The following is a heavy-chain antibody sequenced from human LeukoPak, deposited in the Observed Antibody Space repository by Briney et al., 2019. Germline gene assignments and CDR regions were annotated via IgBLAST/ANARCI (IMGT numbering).Heavy chain of an antibody. V-gene: IGHV1-18*01. CDR2: ISAYNGNT. CDR3: ARFFRHCGGHCYSAAAAFDI. J-gene: IGHJ3*02. D-gene: IGHD2-21*02. Sequence: GASVKVSCKASGYTFTSYGISWVRQAPGQGLEWMGWISAYNGNTNYAQKLQGRVTMTTDTSTSTAYMGLRSLRSDDTAVYYCARFFRHCGGHCYSAAAAFDIWGQGTMVTVSS. CDR1: GYTFTSYG.